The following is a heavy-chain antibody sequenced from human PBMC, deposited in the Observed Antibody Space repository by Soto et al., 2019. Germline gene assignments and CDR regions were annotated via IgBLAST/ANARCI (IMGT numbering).Heavy chain of an antibody. V-gene: IGHV4-31*03. J-gene: IGHJ5*02. CDR3: ARGSDWNKYNWFDP. Sequence: QVQLQESGPGLVKPSQTLSLTCTVSGGSISSGGYYWSWIRQHPGKGLAWIGYIYYSWSTYYNPSLRSRVTISVATSKNQFSLKLSSVTAADTAVYYCARGSDWNKYNWFDPWGQGTLVTVSS. CDR1: GGSISSGGYY. CDR2: IYYSWST. D-gene: IGHD1-1*01.